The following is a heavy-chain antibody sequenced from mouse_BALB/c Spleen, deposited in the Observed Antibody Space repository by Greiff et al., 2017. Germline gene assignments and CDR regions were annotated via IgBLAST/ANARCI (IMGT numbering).Heavy chain of an antibody. CDR2: IHYSGST. Sequence: EVKLMESGPDLVKPSQSLSLTCTVTGYSITSGYSWHWIRQFPGNKLEWMGYIHYSGSTNYNPSLKSRISITRDTSKNQFFLQLNSVTTEDTATYYCAREDPYGNYERGYFDYWGQGTTLTVSS. CDR3: AREDPYGNYERGYFDY. D-gene: IGHD2-1*01. J-gene: IGHJ2*01. CDR1: GYSITSGYS. V-gene: IGHV3-1*02.